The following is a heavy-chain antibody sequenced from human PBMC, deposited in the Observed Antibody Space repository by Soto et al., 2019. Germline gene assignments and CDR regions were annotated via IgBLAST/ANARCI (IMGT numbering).Heavy chain of an antibody. V-gene: IGHV3-9*01. CDR3: AKDKQRGLQN. J-gene: IGHJ4*02. CDR2: ISWNSGSI. D-gene: IGHD5-18*01. CDR1: GFTFENYD. Sequence: EVQLVEAGGGLEQPGRSLRLSCAASGFTFENYDMHWVRQPPGKGLEWVSGISWNSGSIGYADSVKGRFTVSRDNSKNSLYRQMNSLRIEGTAFYYCAKDKQRGLQNWGQGTLVTVSS.